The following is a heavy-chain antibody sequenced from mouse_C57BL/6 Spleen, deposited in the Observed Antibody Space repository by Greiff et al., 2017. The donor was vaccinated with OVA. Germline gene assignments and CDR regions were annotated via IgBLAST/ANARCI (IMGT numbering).Heavy chain of an antibody. CDR2: IRNKANGYTT. CDR3: ARYRTGYFDY. V-gene: IGHV7-3*01. CDR1: GFTFTDYY. D-gene: IGHD4-1*01. J-gene: IGHJ2*01. Sequence: DVHLVESGGGLVQPGGSLSLSCAASGFTFTDYYMSWVRQPPGKALEWLGFIRNKANGYTTEYSASVKGRFTISRDNSQSILYLQMNALRAEDSATYYCARYRTGYFDYWGQGTTLTVSS.